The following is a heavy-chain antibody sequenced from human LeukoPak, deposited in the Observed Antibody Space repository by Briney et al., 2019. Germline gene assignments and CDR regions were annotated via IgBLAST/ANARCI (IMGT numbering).Heavy chain of an antibody. CDR3: AGDKRAEAGLYYFDF. CDR1: GFAVQSNY. J-gene: IGHJ4*02. Sequence: PGGSLRLSCAASGFAVQSNYMNWVRQAPGKGLEWVSVIYSGGITYYADSVKGRFSISRDISKNTVYLQMNSLRAEDTAVYFCAGDKRAEAGLYYFDFWGQGTLVTVSS. V-gene: IGHV3-66*01. CDR2: IYSGGIT. D-gene: IGHD6-13*01.